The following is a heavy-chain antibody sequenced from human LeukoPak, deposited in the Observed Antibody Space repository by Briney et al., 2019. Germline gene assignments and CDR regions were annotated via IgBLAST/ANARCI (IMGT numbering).Heavy chain of an antibody. V-gene: IGHV1-8*01. CDR2: MNPNSGNT. Sequence: GASVKVSCKASGYTFTSYDINWVRQATGQGLEWMGWMNPNSGNTGYAQKFQGRVTMTRNTSISTAYMELSSLRSEDTAVYYCAREVVVTKSWFDPWGQGTLVTVFS. CDR3: AREVVVTKSWFDP. CDR1: GYTFTSYD. J-gene: IGHJ5*02. D-gene: IGHD3-22*01.